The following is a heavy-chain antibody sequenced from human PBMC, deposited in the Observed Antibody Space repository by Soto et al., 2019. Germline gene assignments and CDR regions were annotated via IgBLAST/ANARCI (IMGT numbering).Heavy chain of an antibody. CDR2: ISPKSGGS. V-gene: IGHV1-2*02. J-gene: IGHJ4*02. Sequence: VASVKVSCKASGDTFTTYDINWVRQATGHGLEWMGRISPKSGGSNYAQKFQGRVSMTWDTSLKTAYLELSSLMSEDTAVYYCARPPGYISDWYYFDLWGQGTQVTVSS. CDR3: ARPPGYISDWYYFDL. D-gene: IGHD3-9*01. CDR1: GDTFTTYD.